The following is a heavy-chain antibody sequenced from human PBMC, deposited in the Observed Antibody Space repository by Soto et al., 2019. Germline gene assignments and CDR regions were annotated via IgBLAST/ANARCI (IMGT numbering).Heavy chain of an antibody. CDR2: IYYSGSI. D-gene: IGHD3-10*01. CDR3: ARDRYYYGSGSYYFYYYYYGMDV. CDR1: GGSISSGGYY. V-gene: IGHV4-30-4*08. J-gene: IGHJ6*02. Sequence: SETLSLTCTVSGGSISSGGYYWSWIPQHPGKGLEWIGYIYYSGSIYYNPSLKSRVTISVDTSKNQFSLKLSSVTAADTAVYYCARDRYYYGSGSYYFYYYYYGMDVWGQGTTVTVSS.